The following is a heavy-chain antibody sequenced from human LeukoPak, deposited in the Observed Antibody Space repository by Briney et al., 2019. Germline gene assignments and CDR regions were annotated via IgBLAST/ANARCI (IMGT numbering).Heavy chain of an antibody. CDR2: IKQDGSEK. Sequence: PGGSLRLSCAASGFTFSSYWMSWVRQAPGKGLEWVANIKQDGSEKYYVDSVKGRFTISRDNAKNSLYLQMNSLRAEDTAVYYCAKDLYDYGDDGGYFDYWGQGTLVTVSS. V-gene: IGHV3-7*01. J-gene: IGHJ4*02. CDR1: GFTFSSYW. CDR3: AKDLYDYGDDGGYFDY. D-gene: IGHD4-17*01.